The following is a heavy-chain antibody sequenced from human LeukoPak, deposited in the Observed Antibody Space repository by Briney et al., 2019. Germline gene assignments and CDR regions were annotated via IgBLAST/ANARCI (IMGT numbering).Heavy chain of an antibody. D-gene: IGHD4-17*01. CDR3: ARDPGGFLRFDY. V-gene: IGHV4-4*07. CDR1: GGSISSFY. J-gene: IGHJ4*02. Sequence: PSETLSLTCTVSGGSISSFYWSWIRQPAGKGLEWIGRIYTMGSTNYNPSLKSRLTMSVDTSKNHFSLKLSSVTAADTAVYYCARDPGGFLRFDYWGQGNLVTVSS. CDR2: IYTMGST.